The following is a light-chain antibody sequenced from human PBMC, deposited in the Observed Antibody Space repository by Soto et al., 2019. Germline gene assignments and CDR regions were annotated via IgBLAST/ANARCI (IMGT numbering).Light chain of an antibody. CDR2: GAS. CDR3: QQSGRP. V-gene: IGKV3-20*01. CDR1: QSLTSDY. Sequence: NVLTQSPCTLSLSPGERATLSCRASQSLTSDYLAWYQQKPGQTPRLLIHGASSRATGIPDRFSGSGSGTDFTLTISRLEPEDSAVYYCQQSGRPFGQGTKVDNK. J-gene: IGKJ1*01.